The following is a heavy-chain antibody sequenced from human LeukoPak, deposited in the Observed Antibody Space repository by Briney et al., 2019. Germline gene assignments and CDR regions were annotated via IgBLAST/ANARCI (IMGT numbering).Heavy chain of an antibody. Sequence: GASVKVSFKASAHTFTGYYMHWVRQAPGQGLEWMGWINPNTGATNYAQKFQGRVTMTRDTSLSTAYMKLSSLRSDDTAVYYCARLGSSDIWGQGTMVTVSS. D-gene: IGHD3-16*01. J-gene: IGHJ3*02. CDR1: AHTFTGYY. CDR2: INPNTGAT. CDR3: ARLGSSDI. V-gene: IGHV1-2*02.